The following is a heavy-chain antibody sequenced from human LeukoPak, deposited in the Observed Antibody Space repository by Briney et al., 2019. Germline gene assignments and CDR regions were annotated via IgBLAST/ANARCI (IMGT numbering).Heavy chain of an antibody. V-gene: IGHV3-23*01. CDR2: ITASGGST. D-gene: IGHD2-2*02. CDR3: ANAYNGMDV. CDR1: GFTFSSFA. Sequence: GGSLRLSCAASGFTFSSFAMTWVRQAQGKGLEWVSSITASGGSTYYADSVKGRFTISRDNSKNTLFLHMNSLRAEDTAVYYCANAYNGMDVWGQGTTVTVS. J-gene: IGHJ6*02.